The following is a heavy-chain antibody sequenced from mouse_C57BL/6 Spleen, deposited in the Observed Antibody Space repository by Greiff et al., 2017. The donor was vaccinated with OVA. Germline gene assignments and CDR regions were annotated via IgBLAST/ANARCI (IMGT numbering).Heavy chain of an antibody. D-gene: IGHD1-1*01. Sequence: QVQLQQPGAELVRPGTSVKLSCKASGYTFTSYWMHWVKQRPGQGLEWIGVIDPSDSYTNYNQKFKGKATLTVDTSSSTAYMQLSSLTSEDSAVYYCARRDTTVVAYYYAMDYWGQGTSVTVSS. V-gene: IGHV1-59*01. CDR2: IDPSDSYT. J-gene: IGHJ4*01. CDR3: ARRDTTVVAYYYAMDY. CDR1: GYTFTSYW.